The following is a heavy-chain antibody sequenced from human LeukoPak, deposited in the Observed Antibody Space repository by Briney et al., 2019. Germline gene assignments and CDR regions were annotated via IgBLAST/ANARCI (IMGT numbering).Heavy chain of an antibody. CDR3: AREATVTNHTDY. CDR2: INHSGST. Sequence: PSETLSLTCAVYGGSFSGYYWSWIRQPPGKGLEWIGEINHSGSTNYNPSLKSRVTISVDTSKNQFSLKLSSVTAADTAVYYCAREATVTNHTDYWGQGILVTVSS. CDR1: GGSFSGYY. D-gene: IGHD4-17*01. J-gene: IGHJ4*02. V-gene: IGHV4-34*01.